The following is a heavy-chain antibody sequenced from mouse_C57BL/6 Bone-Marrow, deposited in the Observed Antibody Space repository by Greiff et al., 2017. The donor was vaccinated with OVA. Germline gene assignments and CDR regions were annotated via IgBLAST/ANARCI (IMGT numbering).Heavy chain of an antibody. CDR1: AVDFSRYW. V-gene: IGHV4-1*01. CDR2: INPDSSTI. Sequence: AAAAVDFSRYWMSWVRRAPGKGLEWIGEINPDSSTINYAPSLKDKFIISRDNAKNTLYLQMSKVRSEDTALYYCARRRYYDYAWFAYWGQGTLVTVSA. J-gene: IGHJ3*01. D-gene: IGHD2-4*01. CDR3: ARRRYYDYAWFAY.